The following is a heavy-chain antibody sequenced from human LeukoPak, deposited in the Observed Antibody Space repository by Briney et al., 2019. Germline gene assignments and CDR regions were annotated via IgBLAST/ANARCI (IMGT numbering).Heavy chain of an antibody. J-gene: IGHJ6*02. CDR2: IYYSGST. V-gene: IGHV4-59*01. CDR1: GGSISSYY. Sequence: SETLSLTCTVSGGSISSYYWSWIRQPPGKGLEWIGYIYYSGSTNYNPSLKSRVTISVDTSRNQFSLQLRSVTAADTAVYYCAREDPQTTVPEGMDVWGQGTTVTVSS. D-gene: IGHD4-17*01. CDR3: AREDPQTTVPEGMDV.